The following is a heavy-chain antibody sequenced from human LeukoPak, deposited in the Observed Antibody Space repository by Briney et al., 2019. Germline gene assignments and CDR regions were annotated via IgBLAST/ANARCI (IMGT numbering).Heavy chain of an antibody. V-gene: IGHV4-59*01. CDR3: ARGRDYAPDL. CDR1: GGSISSNY. CDR2: IYYTGST. J-gene: IGHJ2*01. Sequence: PSETLSLTCTVSGGSISSNYWSWIRQPPGKGLEWIGYIYYTGSTNYNPSLKSRVTISVDTSKNQSSLKLSSVTAADTAVYYCARGRDYAPDLWGRGTLVTVSS. D-gene: IGHD4-17*01.